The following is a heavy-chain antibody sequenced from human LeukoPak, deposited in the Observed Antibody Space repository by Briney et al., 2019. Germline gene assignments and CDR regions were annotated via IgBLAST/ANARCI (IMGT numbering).Heavy chain of an antibody. V-gene: IGHV1-2*02. D-gene: IGHD5-18*01. CDR3: ATCGYSYVYYYYMDV. Sequence: ASVKVSCKASEYTFTDYNIHWVRQAPGQGLEWMGWINPNSGGANYAQKFQGRVTMTRDTSISTAYMELSRLRSEDTAVYYCATCGYSYVYYYYMDVWGKGTTVTISS. CDR1: EYTFTDYN. J-gene: IGHJ6*03. CDR2: INPNSGGA.